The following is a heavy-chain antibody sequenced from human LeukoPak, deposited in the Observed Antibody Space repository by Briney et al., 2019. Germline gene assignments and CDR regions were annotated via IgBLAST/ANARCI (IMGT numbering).Heavy chain of an antibody. CDR1: GFTFSSYS. D-gene: IGHD2-15*01. V-gene: IGHV3-21*01. J-gene: IGHJ6*02. Sequence: GGSPRLSCAASGFTFSSYSMNWVRQAPGKGLEWVSSISSTGININYADTVKGRFTISRDNAKNSLYLQMNSLRAEDTAVYFCARVGCSGGSCYSRGDYYYGMDVWGQGTTVTVSS. CDR3: ARVGCSGGSCYSRGDYYYGMDV. CDR2: ISSTGINI.